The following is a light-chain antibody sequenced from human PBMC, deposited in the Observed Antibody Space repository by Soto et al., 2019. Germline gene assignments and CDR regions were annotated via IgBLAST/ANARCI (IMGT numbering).Light chain of an antibody. V-gene: IGLV2-14*01. CDR2: DVT. CDR3: SSYTPRSTLV. J-gene: IGLJ2*01. CDR1: SSDVGAYYF. Sequence: QSVLTQPASVSGSPGQSITISCTGTSSDVGAYYFVSWYQHSPGKAPKLVTFDVTHRPPGISDRFSGSKSANTASLTISGLQAADEAFYYCSSYTPRSTLVFGGGTKLTVL.